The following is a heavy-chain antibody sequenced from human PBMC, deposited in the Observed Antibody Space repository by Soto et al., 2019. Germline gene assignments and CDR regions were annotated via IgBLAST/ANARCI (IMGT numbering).Heavy chain of an antibody. CDR3: TRESERYYSDY. CDR2: IWFDGSNK. CDR1: GFTFSNYG. J-gene: IGHJ4*02. D-gene: IGHD3-3*01. V-gene: IGHV3-33*01. Sequence: QVQLVESGGGVVQPGRSLRLSCAASGFTFSNYGMHWVRQAPGKGLEWVAAIWFDGSNKYYADSVKGRFTTSRDNSKNTLDLLMNSLRAEDTAVYYCTRESERYYSDYWGQGTLVTVSS.